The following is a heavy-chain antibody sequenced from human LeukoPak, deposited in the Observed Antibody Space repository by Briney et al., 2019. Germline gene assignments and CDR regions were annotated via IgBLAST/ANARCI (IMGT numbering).Heavy chain of an antibody. CDR1: GFTFSSYS. V-gene: IGHV3-48*01. CDR2: ISSSSSTI. CDR3: ASYKAAAAFDY. Sequence: PGGSLGLSCAASGFTFSSYSMNWVRQAPGKGLEWVSYISSSSSTIYYADSVKGRFTISRDNAKNSLYLQMNSLRVEDTAVYYCASYKAAAAFDYWGQGTLVTVSS. J-gene: IGHJ4*02. D-gene: IGHD6-13*01.